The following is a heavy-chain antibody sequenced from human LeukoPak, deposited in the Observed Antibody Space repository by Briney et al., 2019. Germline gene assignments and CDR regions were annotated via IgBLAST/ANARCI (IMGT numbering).Heavy chain of an antibody. CDR3: ARRGTGYCSSTSCSGYYYGMDV. CDR2: IYPGDSDT. CDR1: GYSFTSYW. D-gene: IGHD2-2*01. V-gene: IGHV5-51*01. Sequence: GESLKISCKGSGYSFTSYWIGWVRQMPGKGLEWMGIIYPGDSDTRYSPSFQGQVTISADKSISTAYLQWGSLKASDTAMYYCARRGTGYCSSTSCSGYYYGMDVWGQGTTVTVSS. J-gene: IGHJ6*02.